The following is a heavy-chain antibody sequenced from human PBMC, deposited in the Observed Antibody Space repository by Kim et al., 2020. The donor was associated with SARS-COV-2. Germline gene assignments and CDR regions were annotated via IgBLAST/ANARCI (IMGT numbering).Heavy chain of an antibody. V-gene: IGHV1-18*04. CDR2: ISAYNGNT. CDR1: CYTFTSYG. CDR3: ARDPYSGYDSGSGSYHPFDY. Sequence: ASVKVSCKASCYTFTSYGISWVRQAPGQGLEWMGWISAYNGNTNYAQKLQGRVTMTTDTSTSTAYMELRSLRSDDTAVYYCARDPYSGYDSGSGSYHPFDYWGQGTLVTVSS. D-gene: IGHD5-12*01. J-gene: IGHJ4*02.